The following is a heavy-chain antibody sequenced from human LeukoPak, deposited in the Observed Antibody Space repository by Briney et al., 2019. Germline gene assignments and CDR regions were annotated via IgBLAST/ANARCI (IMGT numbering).Heavy chain of an antibody. J-gene: IGHJ3*02. CDR3: TKFGATHFFDI. CDR2: IRYDGSDK. CDR1: GFTFSTYG. Sequence: GGSLRLSCAASGFTFSTYGMHWVRQAPGKGLGWLAFIRYDGSDKKYADSVKGRFTISRDNSKNSLYLQMNSLRPDDTAMYYCTKFGATHFFDIWGQGTMVTVSS. V-gene: IGHV3-30*02. D-gene: IGHD3-10*01.